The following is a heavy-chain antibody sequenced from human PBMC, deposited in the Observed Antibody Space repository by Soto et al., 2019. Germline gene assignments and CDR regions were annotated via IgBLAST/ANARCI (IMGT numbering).Heavy chain of an antibody. CDR1: GFTFSNAW. Sequence: GGSLRLSCAASGFTFSNAWMSWVRQAPGKGLEWVGRIKSKTDGGTTDYAAPVKGRFTISRDDSKNTLYLQMNSLKTEDTAVYYCTTQTYIAAAGTEYYMDVWGKGTTVTSP. CDR2: IKSKTDGGTT. D-gene: IGHD6-13*01. V-gene: IGHV3-15*01. J-gene: IGHJ6*03. CDR3: TTQTYIAAAGTEYYMDV.